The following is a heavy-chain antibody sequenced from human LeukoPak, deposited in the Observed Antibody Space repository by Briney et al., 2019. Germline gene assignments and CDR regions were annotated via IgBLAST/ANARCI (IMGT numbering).Heavy chain of an antibody. Sequence: ASVKVSCKTSGYTFTDFTMHWFRQAPGQRLEWMGCINGGNADTQYSQNFQGRVTITRDTSANTGFMELSSLKSEDTAVYYCANARVAGAFQYFRHWGQGALVTVSS. D-gene: IGHD6-19*01. CDR1: GYTFTDFT. V-gene: IGHV1-3*01. CDR3: ANARVAGAFQYFRH. CDR2: INGGNADT. J-gene: IGHJ1*01.